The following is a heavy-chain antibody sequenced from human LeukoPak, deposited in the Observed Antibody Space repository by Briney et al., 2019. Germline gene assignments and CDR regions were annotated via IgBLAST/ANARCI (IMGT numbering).Heavy chain of an antibody. J-gene: IGHJ4*02. V-gene: IGHV4/OR15-8*02. CDR2: ISLAGQT. D-gene: IGHD6-13*01. CDR3: ARGGGYSSSRHTDS. CDR1: GGSISGTNW. Sequence: SETLSLTCGVSGGSISGTNWWSWVRPPPGQGLEWIGEISLAGQTNYNPSLNGRVTMSLGKSSNQLSLNLTSVSAADTAVYYCARGGGYSSSRHTDSWGQGTLVTVSS.